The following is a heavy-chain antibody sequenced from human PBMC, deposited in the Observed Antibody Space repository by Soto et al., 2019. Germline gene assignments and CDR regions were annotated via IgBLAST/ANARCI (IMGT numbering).Heavy chain of an antibody. CDR3: ARGGEQWLVQDWFDP. Sequence: QVQLVQSGAEVKKPGSSVKVSCKASGGTFSSYAISWVRQAPGQGLEWMGGIIPIFGTANYAQKFQGRVTXXADESTSTAYMELSSLRSEDTAVYYCARGGEQWLVQDWFDPWGQGTLVTVSS. D-gene: IGHD6-19*01. CDR2: IIPIFGTA. J-gene: IGHJ5*02. V-gene: IGHV1-69*12. CDR1: GGTFSSYA.